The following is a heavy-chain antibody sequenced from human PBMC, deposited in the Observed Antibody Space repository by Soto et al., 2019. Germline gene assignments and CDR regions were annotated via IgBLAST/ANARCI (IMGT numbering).Heavy chain of an antibody. Sequence: QVQLVQSGGEVKKPGASVKVSCKATGYTFTSFGISWVRQAPGQGLEWMGGISAYNGNANYAQKLQGRVTMTTDTSASTAYMELRSLTSDDTAVYYCARDRPLYYGIDVWGQGTTVTVSS. CDR1: GYTFTSFG. V-gene: IGHV1-18*01. CDR3: ARDRPLYYGIDV. J-gene: IGHJ6*02. CDR2: ISAYNGNA. D-gene: IGHD2-8*01.